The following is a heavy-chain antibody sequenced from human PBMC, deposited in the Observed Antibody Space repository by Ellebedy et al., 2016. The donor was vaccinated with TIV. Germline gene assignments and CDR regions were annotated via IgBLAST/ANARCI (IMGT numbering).Heavy chain of an antibody. J-gene: IGHJ4*02. CDR2: FFYGGTV. Sequence: SETLSLTCAISGGAITNYYWSWIRQPPGKGLEWIGKFFYGGTVSYQPSLDSRVTMSVDTSKNLFSLVLSSVTAADMAVYYCASGGYGDRLEYWGQGALVTVSS. CDR1: GGAITNYY. CDR3: ASGGYGDRLEY. D-gene: IGHD4-17*01. V-gene: IGHV4-59*01.